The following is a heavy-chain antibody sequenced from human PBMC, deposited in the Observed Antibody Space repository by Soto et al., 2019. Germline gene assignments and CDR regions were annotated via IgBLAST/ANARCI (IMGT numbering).Heavy chain of an antibody. J-gene: IGHJ6*02. Sequence: SETLSLTCTVSGGSISSYYWSWIRQPPGKGLEWIGYIYYSGSTNYNPSLKSRVTISVDTSKNQFSLKLSSVTAADTAVYYCARDRSYYYGSGKYYYYYYGMDVWGQGTTVTVSS. V-gene: IGHV4-59*01. CDR1: GGSISSYY. D-gene: IGHD3-10*01. CDR3: ARDRSYYYGSGKYYYYYYGMDV. CDR2: IYYSGST.